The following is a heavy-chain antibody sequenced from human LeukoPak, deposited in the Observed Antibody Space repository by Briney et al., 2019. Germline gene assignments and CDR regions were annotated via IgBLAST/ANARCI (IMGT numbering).Heavy chain of an antibody. D-gene: IGHD1-26*01. CDR1: GGSISSGGYS. CDR3: ARTYPNNGSVDY. CDR2: IYHSGST. Sequence: PSETLSLTCAVSGGSISSGGYSWSWIRQPPGKGLEWIGYIYHSGSTYYNPSLKSRVTISVDRSKNQFSLKLSSVTAADTAVYYCARTYPNNGSVDYWGQGTLVTVSS. V-gene: IGHV4-30-2*01. J-gene: IGHJ4*02.